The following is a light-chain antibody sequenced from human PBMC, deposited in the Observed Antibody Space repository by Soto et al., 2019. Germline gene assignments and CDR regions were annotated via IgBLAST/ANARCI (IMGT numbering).Light chain of an antibody. Sequence: EIVMTQSPATLSVSPGEGATVSCRASPSVSSHLAWYQHKPGQAPRLLFYDASTRATGIPARFSGSGSGTEFTLTISSLQSEDFAVYYCQNYHGWPITFGQGTRLEI. CDR3: QNYHGWPIT. V-gene: IGKV3-15*01. CDR1: PSVSSH. J-gene: IGKJ5*01. CDR2: DAS.